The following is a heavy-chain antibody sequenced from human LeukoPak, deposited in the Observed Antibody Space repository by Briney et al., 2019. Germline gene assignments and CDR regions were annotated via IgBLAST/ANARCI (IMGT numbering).Heavy chain of an antibody. Sequence: PGGSLRLSCAASGFSVSTNYMSWVRQAPGKGLEWVSVMYSGGSTYYADSVKGRFTIPRDNSKNTLYLQMNSLRAEDTAVYYCARDSRLLWFGELSPPDYWGQGTLVTVSS. J-gene: IGHJ4*02. CDR1: GFSVSTNY. CDR3: ARDSRLLWFGELSPPDY. CDR2: MYSGGST. V-gene: IGHV3-66*02. D-gene: IGHD3-10*01.